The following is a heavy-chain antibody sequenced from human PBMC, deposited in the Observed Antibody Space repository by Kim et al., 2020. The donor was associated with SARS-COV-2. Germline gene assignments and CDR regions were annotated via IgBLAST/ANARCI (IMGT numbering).Heavy chain of an antibody. CDR1: GFTFSSYS. D-gene: IGHD3-16*01. Sequence: GGSLRLSCAASGFTFSSYSMNWVRQAPGKGLEWVSSISSSSSYIYYADSVKGRFTISRDNAKNSLYLQMNSLRAEDTAVYYCARPSAFLAAEDYWGQGTLVTVSS. J-gene: IGHJ4*02. CDR3: ARPSAFLAAEDY. V-gene: IGHV3-21*01. CDR2: ISSSSSYI.